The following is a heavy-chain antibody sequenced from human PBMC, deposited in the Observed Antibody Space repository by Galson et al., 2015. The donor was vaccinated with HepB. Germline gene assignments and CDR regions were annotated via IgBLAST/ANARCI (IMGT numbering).Heavy chain of an antibody. CDR1: GGSFSGYY. CDR3: ARGRKQLVRPYDY. V-gene: IGHV4-34*01. Sequence: TLSLTCAVYGGSFSGYYWSWIRQPPGKGLEWIGEINHSGSTNYNPSLKSRVTISVDTSKNQFSLKLSSVTAADTAVYYCARGRKQLVRPYDYWGQGTLVTVSS. J-gene: IGHJ4*02. CDR2: INHSGST. D-gene: IGHD6-13*01.